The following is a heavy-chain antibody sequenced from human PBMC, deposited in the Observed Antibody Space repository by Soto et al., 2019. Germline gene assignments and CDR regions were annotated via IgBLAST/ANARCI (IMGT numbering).Heavy chain of an antibody. CDR2: ISSSSSTI. J-gene: IGHJ5*02. CDR1: GFTFSSYS. Sequence: EVQLVESGGGLVQPGGSLRLSCAASGFTFSSYSMNWVRQAPGKGLEWVSYISSSSSTIYYADSVKGRFTISRDNAKNSLYRQMNSLRAEDTAVYYCARGGYNWFDPWGQGTLVTVSS. V-gene: IGHV3-48*01. CDR3: ARGGYNWFDP.